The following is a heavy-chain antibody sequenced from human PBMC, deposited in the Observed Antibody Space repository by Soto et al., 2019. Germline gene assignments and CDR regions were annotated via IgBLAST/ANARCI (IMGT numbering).Heavy chain of an antibody. D-gene: IGHD1-26*01. Sequence: ASVKVSCKASGGTFSSYAISWVRQAPGQGLEWMGGIIPIFGTANYAQKFQGRVTITADESTSTAYMELSSLRSEDTAVYYCARDVSGGYYYYGMDVWGQGTTVTSP. V-gene: IGHV1-69*13. CDR3: ARDVSGGYYYYGMDV. CDR1: GGTFSSYA. J-gene: IGHJ6*02. CDR2: IIPIFGTA.